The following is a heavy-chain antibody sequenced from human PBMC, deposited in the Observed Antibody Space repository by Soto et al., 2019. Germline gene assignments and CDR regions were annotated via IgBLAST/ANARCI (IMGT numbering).Heavy chain of an antibody. J-gene: IGHJ6*02. CDR3: ARENGIVAPGGYYYGMDV. Sequence: GGSLRLSCAASGFTFSSYAMHWVRQAPGKGLEWVAVISYDGSNKYYADSVKGRFTISRDNSTSTAYMELSSLRSEDTAVYYCARENGIVAPGGYYYGMDVWGQGTTVTVSS. CDR2: ISYDGSNK. CDR1: GFTFSSYA. V-gene: IGHV3-30-3*01. D-gene: IGHD1-26*01.